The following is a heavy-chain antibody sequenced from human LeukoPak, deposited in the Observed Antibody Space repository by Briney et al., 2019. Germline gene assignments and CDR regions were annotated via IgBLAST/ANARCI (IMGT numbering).Heavy chain of an antibody. CDR3: ATDRYCGSASCQYYYYSGLDV. CDR1: GFTFSTYS. CDR2: ISTSSSTI. J-gene: IGHJ6*02. Sequence: GGSLRLSCAASGFTFSTYSMSWVRQAPGKGLEWVSYISTSSSTIYYADSVKGRFTISRDNAKNSLYLQMNSLRAEDTAVYFCATDRYCGSASCQYYYYSGLDVWGQGTTVTVSS. V-gene: IGHV3-48*01. D-gene: IGHD2-2*01.